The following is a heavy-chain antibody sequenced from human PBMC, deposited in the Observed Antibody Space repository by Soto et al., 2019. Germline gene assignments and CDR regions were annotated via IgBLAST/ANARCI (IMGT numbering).Heavy chain of an antibody. CDR2: IYSSGST. D-gene: IGHD5-12*01. V-gene: IGHV4-59*01. CDR1: GGSISSYY. J-gene: IGHJ4*02. Sequence: PSETLSLTCTVSGGSISSYYWSWIRQPPGKGLGWIGYIYSSGSTNYNSSLKSRVTISVDTSKNQFSLKLSSVTAADTAVYYCARGPAGMATIRYNFDYWGQGTLVTVSS. CDR3: ARGPAGMATIRYNFDY.